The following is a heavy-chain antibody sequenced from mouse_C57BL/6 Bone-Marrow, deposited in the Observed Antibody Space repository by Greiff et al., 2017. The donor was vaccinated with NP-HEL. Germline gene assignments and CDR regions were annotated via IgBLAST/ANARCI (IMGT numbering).Heavy chain of an antibody. CDR3: ARGLYYDGSSYVFDY. V-gene: IGHV1-81*01. CDR1: GYTFTSYG. CDR2: IYPRSGTT. J-gene: IGHJ2*01. D-gene: IGHD1-1*01. Sequence: QVQLQQSGAELARPGASVKLSCKASGYTFTSYGISWVKQRTGQGLEWIGEIYPRSGTTYYNEKFKGKATLTADKSSSTAYLELRSLTSEDSAVYFCARGLYYDGSSYVFDYWGQGTTLTVSS.